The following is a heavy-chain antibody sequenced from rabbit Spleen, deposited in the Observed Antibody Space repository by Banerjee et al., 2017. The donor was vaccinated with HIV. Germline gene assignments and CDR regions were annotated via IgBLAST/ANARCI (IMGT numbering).Heavy chain of an antibody. CDR3: ARDTGSSFSSYGMDL. CDR1: GFSFSSSDY. Sequence: QEQLTETGGGLVQPGGSLTLTCTASGFSFSSSDYMCWVRQAPGKGLEWIACIAGSSGGFTYSATWAKGRFTCSKTSSTTVTLQMTSLTVADTATYFCARDTGSSFSSYGMDLWGPGTLVTVS. CDR2: IAGSSGGFT. J-gene: IGHJ6*01. V-gene: IGHV1S45*01. D-gene: IGHD8-1*01.